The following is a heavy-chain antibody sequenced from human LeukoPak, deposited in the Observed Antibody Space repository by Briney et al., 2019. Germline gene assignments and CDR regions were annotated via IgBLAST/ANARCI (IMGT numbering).Heavy chain of an antibody. Sequence: RASVKVSCKASGHTFTGYYMHWVRQAPGQGLEWMGGINPNSGGTNHAQKFQGRVSMTRDTSISTAYMELSRLRSDDTAVYYCAQSSGWDSLKYWGQGTLVTVSS. CDR3: AQSSGWDSLKY. CDR1: GHTFTGYY. J-gene: IGHJ4*02. V-gene: IGHV1-2*02. CDR2: INPNSGGT. D-gene: IGHD6-19*01.